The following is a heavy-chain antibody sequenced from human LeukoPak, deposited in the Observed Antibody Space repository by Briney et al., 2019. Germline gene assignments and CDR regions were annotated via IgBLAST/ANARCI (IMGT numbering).Heavy chain of an antibody. CDR2: ISHSGTT. CDR1: GGSLKDYY. CDR3: ARANRRRSRNFFDP. D-gene: IGHD2/OR15-2a*01. Sequence: SETLSLTCTVSGGSLKDYYWNWIRQPPGKGLEWIGEISHSGTTNSNPSLKSRVTISVDTSKNQFSLKLSSVTAADTAVYYCARANRRRSRNFFDPWGQGTLVTVSS. V-gene: IGHV4-34*01. J-gene: IGHJ5*02.